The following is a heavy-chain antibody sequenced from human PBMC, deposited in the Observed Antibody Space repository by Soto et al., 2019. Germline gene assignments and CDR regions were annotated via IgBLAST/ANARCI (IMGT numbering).Heavy chain of an antibody. Sequence: QVQLVQSGAEVKKPGSSVKVSCKASGDTFTSNAISWVRQAPGQGLEWMGTVLPVFGTTNYAPKFRGRLTITADDSSSTAYMALRRLKSEDTAVYYCARDRALRGFDYWGQGTLVTVSS. V-gene: IGHV1-69*18. CDR2: VLPVFGTT. CDR1: GDTFTSNA. CDR3: ARDRALRGFDY. J-gene: IGHJ4*02. D-gene: IGHD3-10*01.